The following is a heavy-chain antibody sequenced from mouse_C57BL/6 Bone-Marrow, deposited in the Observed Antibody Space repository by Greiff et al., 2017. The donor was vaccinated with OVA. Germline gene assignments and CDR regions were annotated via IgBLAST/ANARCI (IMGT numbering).Heavy chain of an antibody. D-gene: IGHD2-1*01. Sequence: QVQLQQPGAELVKPGASVKLSCKASGYTFTSYWMHWVKQRPGQGLEWIGMIHPNSGSTNYNEKFKSKATLTVDKSSSTAYMQLSSLTSEDSAVYYCAINGNSIYYYAMDCWGQGTSVTVSS. CDR1: GYTFTSYW. CDR2: IHPNSGST. V-gene: IGHV1-64*01. CDR3: AINGNSIYYYAMDC. J-gene: IGHJ4*01.